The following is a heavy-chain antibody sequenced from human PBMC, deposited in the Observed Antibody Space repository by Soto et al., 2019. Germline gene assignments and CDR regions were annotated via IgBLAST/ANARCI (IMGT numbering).Heavy chain of an antibody. D-gene: IGHD3-3*01. J-gene: IGHJ6*02. CDR1: GGSFSGYY. V-gene: IGHV4-34*01. Sequence: PSETLSLTCAVYGGSFSGYYWRWIRQPPGKGLEWIGEINHSGRTNYNPSLKSRVSISVDTSKNQLSLKLSSVTAADTAVYYCARVGYYYYYGMDVWGQGTTVTVSS. CDR3: ARVGYYYYYGMDV. CDR2: INHSGRT.